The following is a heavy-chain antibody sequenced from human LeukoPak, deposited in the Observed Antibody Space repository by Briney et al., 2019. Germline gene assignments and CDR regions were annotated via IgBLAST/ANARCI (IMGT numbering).Heavy chain of an antibody. CDR2: VKKDASEK. V-gene: IGHV3-7*01. D-gene: IGHD5-18*01. Sequence: GGSLRLSCAASGFTFSDYAMSWVRQAPGKGLEWVASVKKDASEKYYVDSVKGRFTISRDNSKNTLYLQMNSLRAEDTAVYYCAKVSRGYSYGWAFDYWGQGTLVTVSS. CDR3: AKVSRGYSYGWAFDY. J-gene: IGHJ4*02. CDR1: GFTFSDYA.